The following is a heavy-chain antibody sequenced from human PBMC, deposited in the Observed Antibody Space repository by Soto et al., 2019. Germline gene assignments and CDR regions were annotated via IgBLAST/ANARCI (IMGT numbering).Heavy chain of an antibody. J-gene: IGHJ2*01. Sequence: QVQLVQSGAEVKKPGSSVKVSCKASGGTFSSYAISWVRQAPGQGLEWMGGIIHIFGTANYAQTFQGRVTITADESTSTAYMELSSLRSEDTAVYYCARDLRPGGSTSSFDLRGSGTLVTVYS. V-gene: IGHV1-69*01. D-gene: IGHD3-16*01. CDR3: ARDLRPGGSTSSFDL. CDR1: GGTFSSYA. CDR2: IIHIFGTA.